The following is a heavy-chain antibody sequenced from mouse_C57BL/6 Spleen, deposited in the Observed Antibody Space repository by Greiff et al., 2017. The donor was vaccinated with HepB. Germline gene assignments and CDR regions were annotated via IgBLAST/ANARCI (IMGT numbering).Heavy chain of an antibody. CDR2: IDPSDSYT. J-gene: IGHJ3*01. CDR3: ARDSSGSAWFAY. D-gene: IGHD3-2*02. V-gene: IGHV1-69*01. CDR1: GYTFTSYW. Sequence: VQLQQSEAELVMPGASVKLSCKASGYTFTSYWMHWVKQRPGQGLEWIGEIDPSDSYTNYNQKFKGKSTLTVDISSSTAYMQLSSLTSEDSAVYYCARDSSGSAWFAYWGQGTLVTVSA.